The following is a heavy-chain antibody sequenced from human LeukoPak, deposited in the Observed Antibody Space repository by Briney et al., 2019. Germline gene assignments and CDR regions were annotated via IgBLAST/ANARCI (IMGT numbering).Heavy chain of an antibody. CDR1: GFTLSSYA. CDR3: AKSVNRNYYGSGSYTPELYYFDY. V-gene: IGHV3-23*01. Sequence: GGSPRLSCAASGFTLSSYAMSWVRQAPGKGLEWVSAISGSGGSTYYADSVKGRFTISRDNSKNTLYLQMNSLRAEDTAVYYCAKSVNRNYYGSGSYTPELYYFDYWGQGTLVTVSS. D-gene: IGHD3-10*01. J-gene: IGHJ4*02. CDR2: ISGSGGST.